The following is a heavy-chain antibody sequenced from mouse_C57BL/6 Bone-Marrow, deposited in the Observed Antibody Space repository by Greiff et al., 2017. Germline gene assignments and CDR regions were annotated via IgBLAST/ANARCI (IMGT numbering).Heavy chain of an antibody. D-gene: IGHD4-1*02. CDR3: AQLGMDYFDY. J-gene: IGHJ2*01. Sequence: VKLQESGPELVKPGASVKISCKASGYAFSSSWMNWVKQRPGKGLEWIGRIYPGDGDTNYNGKFKGKATLTADKSSSTAYMQLSSLTSEDSAVYFCAQLGMDYFDYWGQGTTLTVSS. V-gene: IGHV1-82*01. CDR1: GYAFSSSW. CDR2: IYPGDGDT.